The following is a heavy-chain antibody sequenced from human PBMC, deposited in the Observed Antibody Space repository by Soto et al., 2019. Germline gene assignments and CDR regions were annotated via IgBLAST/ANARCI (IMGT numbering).Heavy chain of an antibody. CDR3: QEETGSSRPDYFDL. V-gene: IGHV3-23*01. CDR1: GFTFSNYA. Sequence: EVQLSESGGGLVQPGGSLRLSCAASGFTFSNYAMSWVRQAPGKGLEWFSAITGSGGDTYYADSVKGRFTTSRDNSKNKRDLQKNRLSADDTAVYYCQEETGSSRPDYFDLWGQGPLLTVAS. D-gene: IGHD2-2*01. J-gene: IGHJ4*02. CDR2: ITGSGGDT.